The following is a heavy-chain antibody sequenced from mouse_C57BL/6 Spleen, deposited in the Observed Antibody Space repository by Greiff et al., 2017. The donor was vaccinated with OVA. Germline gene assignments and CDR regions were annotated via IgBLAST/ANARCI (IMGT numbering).Heavy chain of an antibody. CDR3: ASYYDYDDGFAY. J-gene: IGHJ3*01. D-gene: IGHD2-4*01. Sequence: VQRVESGPGLVAPSQSLSITCTVSGFSLTSYAISWVRQPPGKGLEWLGVIWTGGGTNYNSALKSRLSISKDNSKSQVFLKMNSLQTDDTARYYCASYYDYDDGFAYWGQGTLVTVSA. V-gene: IGHV2-9-1*01. CDR1: GFSLTSYA. CDR2: IWTGGGT.